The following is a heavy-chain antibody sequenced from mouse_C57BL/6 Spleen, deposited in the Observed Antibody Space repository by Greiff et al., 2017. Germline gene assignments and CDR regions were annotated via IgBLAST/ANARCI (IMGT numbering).Heavy chain of an antibody. V-gene: IGHV7-3*01. CDR3: ARYYGSHTHYYAMDY. CDR1: GFTFTDYY. D-gene: IGHD1-1*02. CDR2: IRNKANGYTT. J-gene: IGHJ4*01. Sequence: EVQLVESGGGLVQPGGSLSLSCAASGFTFTDYYMSWVRQPPGKALEWLGFIRNKANGYTTEYSASVKGRFTISRDNAQSILYLQMNALRAEDSATYYCARYYGSHTHYYAMDYWGQGTSVTVSS.